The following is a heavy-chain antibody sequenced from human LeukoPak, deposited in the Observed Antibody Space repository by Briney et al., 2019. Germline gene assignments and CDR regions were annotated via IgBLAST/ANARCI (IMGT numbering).Heavy chain of an antibody. J-gene: IGHJ4*02. Sequence: ASVKVSCKASGYTFTSYYVHWVRQAPGQGLEWMGIINPSGGSTSYAQKFQGRVTMTRDMSTSTVYMELSSLRSEDTAVYYCAGRQAGSGVIDYWGQGTLVTVSS. V-gene: IGHV1-46*01. D-gene: IGHD3-3*01. CDR3: AGRQAGSGVIDY. CDR1: GYTFTSYY. CDR2: INPSGGST.